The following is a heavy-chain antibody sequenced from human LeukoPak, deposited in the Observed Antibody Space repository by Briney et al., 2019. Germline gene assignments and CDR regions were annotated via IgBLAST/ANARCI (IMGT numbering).Heavy chain of an antibody. CDR3: ASGYGSGSYFAFDI. CDR1: GGSFSGYY. CDR2: INHSGST. J-gene: IGHJ3*02. Sequence: PSETLSLTCAVYGGSFSGYYWSWIRQPPGKGLGWIGEINHSGSTNYNPSLKSRVTISVDTSKNQFSLKLSSVTAADTAVYYCASGYGSGSYFAFDIWGQGTMVTVSS. V-gene: IGHV4-34*01. D-gene: IGHD3-10*01.